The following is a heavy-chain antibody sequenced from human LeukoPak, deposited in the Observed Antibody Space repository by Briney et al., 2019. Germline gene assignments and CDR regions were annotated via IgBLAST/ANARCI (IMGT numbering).Heavy chain of an antibody. J-gene: IGHJ5*02. V-gene: IGHV1-69*05. D-gene: IGHD6-13*01. CDR1: GGTFSSYA. Sequence: SVKVSCKASGGTFSSYAISWVRQAPGQGLEWMGGIIPIFGTANYAQKFQGRVTITTDESTSTAYMERSSLRSEDTAVYYCAKIEQQLVPGLGWFDPWGQGTLVAVSS. CDR3: AKIEQQLVPGLGWFDP. CDR2: IIPIFGTA.